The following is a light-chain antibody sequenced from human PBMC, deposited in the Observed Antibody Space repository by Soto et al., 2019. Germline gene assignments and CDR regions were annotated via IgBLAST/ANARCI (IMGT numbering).Light chain of an antibody. V-gene: IGLV4-69*01. CDR1: SGHSSYA. Sequence: QPVLTQSPSASASLGASVKLTCTLSSGHSSYAIAWHQQQPEKGPRHLMKLNSDGSHSKGDGIPDRFSGSSSGAERYLTISSLQSEDEADYYCQTWGTGIHVFGGGTQLTVL. CDR2: LNSDGSH. J-gene: IGLJ7*01. CDR3: QTWGTGIHV.